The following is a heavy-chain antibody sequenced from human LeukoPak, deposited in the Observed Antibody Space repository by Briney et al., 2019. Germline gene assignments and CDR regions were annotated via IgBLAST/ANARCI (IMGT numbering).Heavy chain of an antibody. CDR2: INPSGGST. D-gene: IGHD1-20*01. V-gene: IGHV1-46*01. CDR3: ARAVLEAFITGTYYFDY. CDR1: GYTFTSYY. J-gene: IGHJ4*02. Sequence: GASVKVSCKASGYTFTSYYMHWVRQAPGQGLEWMGIINPSGGSTSYAQKFQSRVTMTRDMSTSTVYMELSSLRSEDTAVYYCARAVLEAFITGTYYFDYWGQGTLVTVSP.